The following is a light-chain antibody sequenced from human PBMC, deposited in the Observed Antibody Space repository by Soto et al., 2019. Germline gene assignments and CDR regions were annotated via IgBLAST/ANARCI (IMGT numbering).Light chain of an antibody. CDR3: SSYTSSSTLDVV. V-gene: IGLV2-14*01. CDR1: SSDVGGYNY. CDR2: DVS. Sequence: QSALTQPASVSGSPGQSITISCTGTSSDVGGYNYVSWYQQHPGKAPKLIIYDVSNRPSGVSNRFSGSKSGNTAYLTISGLQAEDEAYYYCSSYTSSSTLDVVFGGGTKLTVL. J-gene: IGLJ2*01.